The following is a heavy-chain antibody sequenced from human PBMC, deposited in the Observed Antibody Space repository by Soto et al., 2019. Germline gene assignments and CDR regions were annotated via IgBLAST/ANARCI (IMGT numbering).Heavy chain of an antibody. CDR3: ARGRVGATTSPLGY. D-gene: IGHD1-26*01. CDR1: GFTFSSYG. V-gene: IGHV3-33*01. CDR2: IWYDGSNK. Sequence: QVQLVESGGGVVQPGRSLRLSCAASGFTFSSYGMHWVRQAPGKGLEWVAVIWYDGSNKYYADSVKGRFTISRDNSKNTLYLQMNSRRAEDTAVYYCARGRVGATTSPLGYWGQGTLVTVSS. J-gene: IGHJ4*02.